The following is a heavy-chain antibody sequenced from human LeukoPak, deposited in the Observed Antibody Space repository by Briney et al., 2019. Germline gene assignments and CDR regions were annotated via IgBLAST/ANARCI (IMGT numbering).Heavy chain of an antibody. V-gene: IGHV3-11*04. CDR1: GFTVSSNY. CDR2: ISSSGSTI. Sequence: GGSLRLSCSASGFTVSSNYMSWIRQAPGKGLEWVSYISSSGSTIYYADSVKGRFTISRDNAKNSLYLQMNSLRAEDTAVYYCASHLSNYYGSGSLHYFDYWGQGTLVTVSS. J-gene: IGHJ4*02. CDR3: ASHLSNYYGSGSLHYFDY. D-gene: IGHD3-10*01.